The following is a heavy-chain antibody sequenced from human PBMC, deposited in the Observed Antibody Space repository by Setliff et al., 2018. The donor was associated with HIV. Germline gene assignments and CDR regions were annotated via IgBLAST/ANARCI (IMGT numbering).Heavy chain of an antibody. D-gene: IGHD5-12*01. CDR1: GYTFTGYY. CDR2: IFPGSGGT. CDR3: ARGVDIRGLYYCDY. J-gene: IGHJ4*02. Sequence: GASVKVSCKTSGYTFTGYYMHWVRQAPGQGVEWMGWIFPGSGGTDYAQKFEGXXXXTRDTSISTAYMELSRLTSDDTAVYYCARGVDIRGLYYCDYWGQGTXXXVSS. V-gene: IGHV1-2*02.